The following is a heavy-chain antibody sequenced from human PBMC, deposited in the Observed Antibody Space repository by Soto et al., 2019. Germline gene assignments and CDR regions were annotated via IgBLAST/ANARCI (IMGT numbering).Heavy chain of an antibody. D-gene: IGHD1-1*01. Sequence: QVHLVQSGAEVKKPGASVKVSCKGYGYAFTTYGITWVRQAPGQGREWMGWISAHNGKTNYAQKLQGRVTVTRDTSTSTVYMELRSLRYDDTAVYYCARGRYGDYWGQGALVTVSS. CDR3: ARGRYGDY. CDR2: ISAHNGKT. J-gene: IGHJ4*02. CDR1: GYAFTTYG. V-gene: IGHV1-18*01.